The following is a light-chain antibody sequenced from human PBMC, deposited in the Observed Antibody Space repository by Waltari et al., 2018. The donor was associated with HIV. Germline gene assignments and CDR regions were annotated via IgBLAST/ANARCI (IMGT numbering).Light chain of an antibody. V-gene: IGKV1-39*01. J-gene: IGKJ4*01. CDR3: QQTYSAPLT. CDR1: QSISTY. CDR2: AAS. Sequence: DLQMTQSPSSLSASVGDRVTITCRASQSISTYLNWYQQKPGKAPNLLIFAASRLQSGVPSRFSGSGSGTDFTLTISSLQPEDFASYFRQQTYSAPLTFGGGTKVEIK.